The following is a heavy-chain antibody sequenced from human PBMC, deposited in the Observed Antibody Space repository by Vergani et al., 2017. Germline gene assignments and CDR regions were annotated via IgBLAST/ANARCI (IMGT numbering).Heavy chain of an antibody. Sequence: QVQLVESGGGVVQPGGSLRLSCAASGFTFSSYGMHWVRQAPGKGLEWVAFIRYDGSNKYYADSVKGRFTISRDNFKNTLYVQMNSLRAEDTAVYYCAKTFGGAPTPDYWGQGTLVTVSS. D-gene: IGHD3-16*01. J-gene: IGHJ4*02. CDR2: IRYDGSNK. V-gene: IGHV3-30*02. CDR1: GFTFSSYG. CDR3: AKTFGGAPTPDY.